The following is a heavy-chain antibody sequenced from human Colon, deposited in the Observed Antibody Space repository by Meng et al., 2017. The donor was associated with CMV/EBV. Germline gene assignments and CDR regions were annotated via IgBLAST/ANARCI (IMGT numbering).Heavy chain of an antibody. V-gene: IGHV3-74*01. CDR2: IRTDGSKT. CDR1: GFTFSSYG. D-gene: IGHD6-19*01. CDR3: ARGRSGLYYFDY. Sequence: GESLKISCAASGFTFSSYGMHWVRRVPGKGLMWVSDIRTDGSKTTYADSVKGRFIISRDNAKNTLNLQMNSLTAEDTAVYYCARGRSGLYYFDYWGQGAVVTVSS. J-gene: IGHJ4*02.